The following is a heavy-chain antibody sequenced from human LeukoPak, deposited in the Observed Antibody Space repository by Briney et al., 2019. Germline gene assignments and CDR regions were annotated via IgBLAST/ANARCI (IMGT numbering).Heavy chain of an antibody. CDR1: GFTFSNYG. CDR3: ARSGLNRFDY. Sequence: AGGSLRLSCAASGFTFSNYGMHWVRQAPGKGLEWVAFIRYDGSNKYYADSVKGRFTISRDNSKNTLYLQMNSLRAEDTAVYYCARSGLNRFDYWGQGTLVTVSS. J-gene: IGHJ4*02. CDR2: IRYDGSNK. D-gene: IGHD2-15*01. V-gene: IGHV3-30*02.